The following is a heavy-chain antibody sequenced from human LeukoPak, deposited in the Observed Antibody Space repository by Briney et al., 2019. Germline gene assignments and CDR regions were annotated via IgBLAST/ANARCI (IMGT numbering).Heavy chain of an antibody. V-gene: IGHV3-7*01. CDR1: GFYFRNYW. CDR2: IKEDGTVI. J-gene: IGHJ4*02. Sequence: GGSLRVSCAASGFYFRNYWMSWVRQAPGKGLEWVANIKEDGTVIYYVDSAKGRFTISRDNAKNSVYLQMNSLRADDTATYHCARIGCSSSSFDYWGQGTQVTVSS. CDR3: ARIGCSSSSFDY. D-gene: IGHD6-6*01.